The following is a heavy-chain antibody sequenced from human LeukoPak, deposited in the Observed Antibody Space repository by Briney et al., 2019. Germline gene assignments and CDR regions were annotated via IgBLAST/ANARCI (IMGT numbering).Heavy chain of an antibody. CDR2: ISGSSSYI. Sequence: PGGSLRLSCAASRFTFSSYSMNWVRQAPGKGLEWVSSISGSSSYIYYADSVKGRFTISRHNAKNSLYLQMNSLRAEDTAVYYCAGVPAGVIGMKDAFDIWGQGTMVTV. CDR1: RFTFSSYS. V-gene: IGHV3-21*01. J-gene: IGHJ3*02. CDR3: AGVPAGVIGMKDAFDI. D-gene: IGHD3-16*02.